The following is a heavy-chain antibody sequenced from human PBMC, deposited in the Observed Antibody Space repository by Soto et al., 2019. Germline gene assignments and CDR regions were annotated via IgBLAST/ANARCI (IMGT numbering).Heavy chain of an antibody. CDR1: GFTFSSTW. CDR3: TTDGSYAQHV. J-gene: IGHJ6*02. D-gene: IGHD3-16*01. Sequence: GGSLRLSCAASGFTFSSTWMHWVRQAPGKGLVWVSHINNDGSGTTYADSVKGRFSISRDNAKNTVYLQMNGLRAEDTAVYYCTTDGSYAQHVWGQGTTVTAP. CDR2: INNDGSGT. V-gene: IGHV3-74*03.